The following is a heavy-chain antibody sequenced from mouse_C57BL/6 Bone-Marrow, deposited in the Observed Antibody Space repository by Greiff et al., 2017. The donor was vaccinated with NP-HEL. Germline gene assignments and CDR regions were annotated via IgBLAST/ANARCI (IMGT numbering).Heavy chain of an antibody. V-gene: IGHV1-54*01. Sequence: QVQLQQSGAELVRPGTSVKVSCKASGYAFTNYLIEWVKQRPGQGLEWIGVINPGSGGTNYNEKFKGKATLTADKSSSTAYMQLSSLTSEDSAVYFCARDYGYDGFDYWGQGTTLTVSS. CDR1: GYAFTNYL. CDR2: INPGSGGT. CDR3: ARDYGYDGFDY. D-gene: IGHD2-2*01. J-gene: IGHJ2*01.